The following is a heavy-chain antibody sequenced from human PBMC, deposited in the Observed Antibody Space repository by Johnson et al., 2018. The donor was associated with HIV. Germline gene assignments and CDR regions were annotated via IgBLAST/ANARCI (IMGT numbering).Heavy chain of an antibody. CDR1: GFTFSSFW. J-gene: IGHJ3*02. D-gene: IGHD6-13*01. CDR3: ARPNRPEYRSTFDI. V-gene: IGHV3-7*03. Sequence: EVQLVESGGGLVQPGGSLRLSCAASGFTFSSFWMTWVRQAPGKGLEWVANIKEDGSATSYVDSVEGRFTISRDNAKNSLNLQMSSLNAEDTAIYYCARPNRPEYRSTFDIWGQGTKVTVSS. CDR2: IKEDGSAT.